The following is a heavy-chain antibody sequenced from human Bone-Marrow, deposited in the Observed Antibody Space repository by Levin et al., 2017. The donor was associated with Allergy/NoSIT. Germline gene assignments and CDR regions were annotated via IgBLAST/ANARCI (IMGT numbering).Heavy chain of an antibody. CDR2: ISHDGSNE. D-gene: IGHD3-10*01. CDR1: GFVFSRFG. CDR3: VTDYSSGNEMATFEY. J-gene: IGHJ4*02. Sequence: PGGSLRLSCAASGFVFSRFGIHWVRQAQGKGLEWVTLISHDGSNEQYADSVKGRFSLSRDNSKNTVYLQMNSLRAEETAVYDCVTDYSSGNEMATFEYWCQGALVTVTS. V-gene: IGHV3-33*01.